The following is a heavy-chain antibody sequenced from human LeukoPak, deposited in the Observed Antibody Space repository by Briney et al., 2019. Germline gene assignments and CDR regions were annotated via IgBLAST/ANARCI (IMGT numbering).Heavy chain of an antibody. Sequence: NPSETLSLTCTVSGGSISSYYWSWVRQPPGKGREWIGSIYHSGNTNYNPSLKSRVTISVDTTKNQFSLKLSSVTAADTAVYYCAVTPTTVTTGVGNWFDPWGQGTLVTVSS. J-gene: IGHJ5*02. CDR2: IYHSGNT. CDR1: GGSISSYY. CDR3: AVTPTTVTTGVGNWFDP. V-gene: IGHV4-59*04. D-gene: IGHD4-17*01.